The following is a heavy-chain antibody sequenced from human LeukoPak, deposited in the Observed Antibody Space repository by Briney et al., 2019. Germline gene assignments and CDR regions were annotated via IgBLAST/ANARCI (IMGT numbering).Heavy chain of an antibody. Sequence: GGSPRLSCEASGFTFNTYSMNWARQAPGKGLEWVSSIDSSGGYMFYADSVKGRFIISRDNAKDSLYLQMNSLRAEDTAVYYCARAGRAYSSSWYWFDPWGQGTLVTVSS. D-gene: IGHD6-13*01. V-gene: IGHV3-21*06. CDR1: GFTFNTYS. CDR2: IDSSGGYM. J-gene: IGHJ5*02. CDR3: ARAGRAYSSSWYWFDP.